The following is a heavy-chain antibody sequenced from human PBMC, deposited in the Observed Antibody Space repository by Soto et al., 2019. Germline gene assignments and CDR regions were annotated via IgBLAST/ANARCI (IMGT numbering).Heavy chain of an antibody. V-gene: IGHV1-18*04. CDR3: ARDMTALDQMVVVPAVFAY. J-gene: IGHJ4*02. Sequence: ASVKVSCKASGYTFSSYSISWVRQAPGQGLEWIGRISAYNGNTNYAQRLQGRVTMTTDTSTSTAYMELRSLRSDDTAVYYCARDMTALDQMVVVPAVFAYGGRGPLVTVSS. CDR1: GYTFSSYS. D-gene: IGHD2-2*01. CDR2: ISAYNGNT.